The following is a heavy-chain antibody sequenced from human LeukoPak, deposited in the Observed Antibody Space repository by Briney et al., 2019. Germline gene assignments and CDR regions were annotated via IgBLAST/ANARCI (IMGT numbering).Heavy chain of an antibody. Sequence: PGGSLRLSCAASEFIFSRYSMNWVRQAPGKGLEWVSAISGSGGSTYYADSVKGRFTISRDNSKNTLYLQMNSLRAEDTAVYYCAKGSHYYGSGSYYYYYYYMDVWGKGTTVTISS. D-gene: IGHD3-10*01. V-gene: IGHV3-23*01. CDR3: AKGSHYYGSGSYYYYYYYMDV. CDR2: ISGSGGST. CDR1: EFIFSRYS. J-gene: IGHJ6*03.